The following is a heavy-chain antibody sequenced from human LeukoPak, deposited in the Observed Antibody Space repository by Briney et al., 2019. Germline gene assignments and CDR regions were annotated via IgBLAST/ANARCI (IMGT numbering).Heavy chain of an antibody. CDR2: ISYSGST. CDR3: ARHPELYFFDY. CDR1: GGFISSYY. V-gene: IGHV4-59*08. Sequence: PSETLSLTCTVSGGFISSYYWSWIRQPPGKGLEWIGYISYSGSTNYNPSLKSRVTISADTSKNQVSLTLSSVTAADTAVYYCARHPELYFFDYWGQGTLVTVSS. D-gene: IGHD3-10*01. J-gene: IGHJ4*02.